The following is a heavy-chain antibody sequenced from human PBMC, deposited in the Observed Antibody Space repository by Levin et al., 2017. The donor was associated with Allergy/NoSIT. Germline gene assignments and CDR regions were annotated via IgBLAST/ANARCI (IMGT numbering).Heavy chain of an antibody. Sequence: PGESLKISCAASGFTFSSYAMSWVRQAPGKGLEWVSAISGSGGSTYYADSVKGRFTISRDNSKNTLYLQMNSLRAEDTAVYYCAKYYYDSSGYYPQMWYYDYYGMDVWGQGTTVTVSS. CDR2: ISGSGGST. D-gene: IGHD3-22*01. CDR3: AKYYYDSSGYYPQMWYYDYYGMDV. V-gene: IGHV3-23*01. J-gene: IGHJ6*02. CDR1: GFTFSSYA.